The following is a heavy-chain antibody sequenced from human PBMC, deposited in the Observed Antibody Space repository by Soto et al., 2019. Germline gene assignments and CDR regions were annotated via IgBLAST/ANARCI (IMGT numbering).Heavy chain of an antibody. D-gene: IGHD3-16*01. Sequence: QVHLQQWGAGLLKPSETLSLTCRVDGGSFSDNYWNWIRQSPGKGLEWIGEINHRGTTNYNPSLRSRVTLSVDTSKNEVSLRLTSVTAADTAVYYCERGGGVRTSHMVWFDPWGQGTLVTVSS. CDR2: INHRGTT. CDR1: GGSFSDNY. J-gene: IGHJ5*02. V-gene: IGHV4-34*01. CDR3: ERGGGVRTSHMVWFDP.